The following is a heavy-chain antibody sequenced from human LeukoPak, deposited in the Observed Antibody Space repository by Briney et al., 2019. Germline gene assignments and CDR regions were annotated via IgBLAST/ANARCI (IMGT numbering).Heavy chain of an antibody. CDR2: IIPISGTT. V-gene: IGHV1-69*13. J-gene: IGHJ5*02. CDR3: ARKLRLGGNWFDP. D-gene: IGHD1-26*01. CDR1: GGTFTSYA. Sequence: SVKVSCKTSGGTFTSYAITWVRQAPGQGLEWMGKIIPISGTTNYAQKFQGRVTFTADESTSTAYMELSSLRSENTALYYCARKLRLGGNWFDPWGQGTLVTVSS.